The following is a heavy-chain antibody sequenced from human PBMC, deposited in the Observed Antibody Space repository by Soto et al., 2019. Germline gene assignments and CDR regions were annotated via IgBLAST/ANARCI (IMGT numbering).Heavy chain of an antibody. V-gene: IGHV4-4*02. CDR1: GDSVSSSSC. D-gene: IGHD2-2*01. Sequence: QVRLQESGPGLVEPSGTLSLMCAVSGDSVSSSSCWSWVRQAPGKGLEWIGEIYHSGTFNYNPSLASRVSVSVDKSMNQLSLNLKSVTAADTAVYYCVRSVPAATWQYSGMDVWGQGTTVTVSS. J-gene: IGHJ6*02. CDR3: VRSVPAATWQYSGMDV. CDR2: IYHSGTF.